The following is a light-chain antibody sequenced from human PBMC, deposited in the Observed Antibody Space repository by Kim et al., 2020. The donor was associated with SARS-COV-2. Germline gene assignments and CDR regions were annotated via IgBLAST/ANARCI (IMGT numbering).Light chain of an antibody. Sequence: QSALTQPASVSGSPGQSITISCTGTSSDVGGYNYVSWYQQYPGKAPKLMIYDVTKRPSGVSNRFSGSKSGNTASLTISGRQAEDEADYYCSSYRSSGYVFGTGTKVTVL. V-gene: IGLV2-14*03. J-gene: IGLJ1*01. CDR3: SSYRSSGYV. CDR1: SSDVGGYNY. CDR2: DVT.